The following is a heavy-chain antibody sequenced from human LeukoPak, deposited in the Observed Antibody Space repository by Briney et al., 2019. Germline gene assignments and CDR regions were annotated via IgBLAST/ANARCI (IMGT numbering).Heavy chain of an antibody. V-gene: IGHV3-66*01. J-gene: IGHJ4*02. D-gene: IGHD4-17*01. Sequence: PGGSLRLSCAASGFTVSSNYMSWVRQAPGEGLEWVSVIYSGGSTYYADSVKGRFTISRDNSKNTLYLQMNSLRAEDTAVYYCARETTTKDYGDYGYYFDYWGQGTLVTVSS. CDR3: ARETTTKDYGDYGYYFDY. CDR2: IYSGGST. CDR1: GFTVSSNY.